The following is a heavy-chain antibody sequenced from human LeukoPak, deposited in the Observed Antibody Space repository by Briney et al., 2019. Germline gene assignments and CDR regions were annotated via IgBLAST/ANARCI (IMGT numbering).Heavy chain of an antibody. CDR2: ISWNSGSI. Sequence: GGSLRLSCAASGFTFDDYAMHWVRQAPGKGLEWVSGISWNSGSIGYADSVKGRFTISRDNAKNSLYLQMNSLRAEDTALYYCAKSPEWAAARYYYGMDVWGQGTTVTVSS. CDR1: GFTFDDYA. CDR3: AKSPEWAAARYYYGMDV. J-gene: IGHJ6*02. V-gene: IGHV3-9*01. D-gene: IGHD6-13*01.